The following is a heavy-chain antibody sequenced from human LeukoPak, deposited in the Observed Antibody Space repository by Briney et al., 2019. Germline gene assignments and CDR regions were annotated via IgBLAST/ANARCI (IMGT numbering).Heavy chain of an antibody. V-gene: IGHV4-34*01. CDR3: AATSGRYVVS. D-gene: IGHD6-19*01. CDR2: INHSGST. CDR1: GGSFSGYY. Sequence: SETLSLTCAVYGGSFSGYYWSWIRQPPGKGLEWIGEINHSGSTNYNPSLKSRMSISVDTSKNQFSLTLTSVTAADTAVYYCAATSGRYVVSWGQGTLVTVSS. J-gene: IGHJ4*02.